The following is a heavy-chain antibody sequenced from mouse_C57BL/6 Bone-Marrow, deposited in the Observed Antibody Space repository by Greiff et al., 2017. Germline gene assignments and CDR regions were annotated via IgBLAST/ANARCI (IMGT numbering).Heavy chain of an antibody. V-gene: IGHV1-69*01. D-gene: IGHD2-1*01. J-gene: IGHJ2*01. CDR1: GYTFTSYW. CDR3: ARGNYRFDY. Sequence: QVQLQQPGAELVMPGASVKLSCKASGYTFTSYWMHWVKQRPGQGLEWIGEIDPSDSYTNYNQKFKGKSTLTVDKSSRTAYLQLSSRTSMDSAVYYCARGNYRFDYWGQGTTVTVSS. CDR2: IDPSDSYT.